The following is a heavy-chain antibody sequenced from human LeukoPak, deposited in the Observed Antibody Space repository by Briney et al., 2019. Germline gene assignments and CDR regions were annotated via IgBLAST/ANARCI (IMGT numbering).Heavy chain of an antibody. Sequence: ASVKVSCKASGYTFTSYDINWVRQATGQGLEWMGWMNPNSGNTGYAQKLQGRVTITRDTSISTDYIELSSLRSEDTAVYYCARGKSDSSGYPDYWGQGTLATV. CDR2: MNPNSGNT. D-gene: IGHD3-22*01. J-gene: IGHJ4*02. CDR3: ARGKSDSSGYPDY. V-gene: IGHV1-8*03. CDR1: GYTFTSYD.